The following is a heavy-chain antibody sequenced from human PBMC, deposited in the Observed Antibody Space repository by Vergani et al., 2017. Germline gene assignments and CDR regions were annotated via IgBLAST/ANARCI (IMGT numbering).Heavy chain of an antibody. CDR3: ARDGCTAMTPGNYYYGMDV. D-gene: IGHD5-18*01. V-gene: IGHV4-30-4*08. CDR2: IYYSGST. J-gene: IGHJ6*02. Sequence: QVQLQESGPGLVKPSQTLSLTCTVSGGSISSGDYYWSWIRQPPGKGLEWIGYIYYSGSTYYNPSLKSRVTISVDTSKNQFSLKLSSVTAAGTAVYYCARDGCTAMTPGNYYYGMDVWGQGTTVTVSS. CDR1: GGSISSGDYY.